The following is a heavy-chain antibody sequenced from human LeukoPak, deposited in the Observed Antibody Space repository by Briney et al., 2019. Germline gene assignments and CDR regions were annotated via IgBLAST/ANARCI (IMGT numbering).Heavy chain of an antibody. J-gene: IGHJ4*02. D-gene: IGHD1-7*01. CDR3: AKDGGYNWNYGIDY. CDR1: GFTFSSYG. Sequence: PGRSLRLSCAASGFTFSSYGMHWVRQAPGKRLEWVAVIWYDGSNKYYADSVKGRFTISRDNSKNTPYLQMNSLRAEDTAVYYCAKDGGYNWNYGIDYWGQGTLVTVSS. CDR2: IWYDGSNK. V-gene: IGHV3-33*06.